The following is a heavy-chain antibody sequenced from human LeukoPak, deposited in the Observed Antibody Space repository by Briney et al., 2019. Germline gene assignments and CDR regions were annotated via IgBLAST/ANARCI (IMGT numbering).Heavy chain of an antibody. CDR3: AREARAGNWFDP. D-gene: IGHD1-26*01. CDR1: GYTFTGYY. J-gene: IGHJ5*02. CDR2: INPDSGGT. Sequence: ASVKASCKASGYTFTGYYMHWVRQAPGQGLEWMGWINPDSGGTNYAQNFQGRVTMTRDTSIRSVYMELNRLRIDYTAVHYCAREARAGNWFDPWGQGTTVTVSS. V-gene: IGHV1-2*02.